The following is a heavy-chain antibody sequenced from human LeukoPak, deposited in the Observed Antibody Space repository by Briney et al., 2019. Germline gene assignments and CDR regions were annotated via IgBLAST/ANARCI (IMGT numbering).Heavy chain of an antibody. J-gene: IGHJ4*02. D-gene: IGHD4-23*01. CDR3: AREIRGGNTGVFDY. CDR1: GFTVSSNY. Sequence: GGSLRLSCAASGFTVSSNYMSWVRQAPGKGLEWVSFIYSGGSTYYADSVKGRFTISRDNSKNTLYLQMNSLRAEDTALYYCAREIRGGNTGVFDYWGQGTLVTVSS. CDR2: IYSGGST. V-gene: IGHV3-66*01.